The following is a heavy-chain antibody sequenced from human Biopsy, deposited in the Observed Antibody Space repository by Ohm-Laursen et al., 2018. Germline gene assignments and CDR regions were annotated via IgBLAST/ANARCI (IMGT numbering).Heavy chain of an antibody. J-gene: IGHJ4*02. CDR2: MNPNSGNT. CDR3: ARDFNYDGGGSFNFDY. D-gene: IGHD3-22*01. V-gene: IGHV1-8*01. Sequence: GASVKVSCKASGYSFTNYNVSWVRQATGQGLEWMGWMNPNSGNTGYAQKFQGRVTMTRNTSISTAYMELSSLTSVDTAVYYCARDFNYDGGGSFNFDYWGQGTLVTVSS. CDR1: GYSFTNYN.